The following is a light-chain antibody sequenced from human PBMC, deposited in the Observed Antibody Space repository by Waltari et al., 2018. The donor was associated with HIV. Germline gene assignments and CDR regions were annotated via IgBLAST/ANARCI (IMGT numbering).Light chain of an antibody. CDR3: QQYYSTPLT. CDR2: WAS. CDR1: QSVLSSTNNKNY. Sequence: DIVMTQSPDSLTVSLGERATLNCKSRQSVLSSTNNKNYLAWYQQKSGQPPKLLIYWASTRESGVPDRFSGSESGTDFTLTISSLQAEDVAVYYCQQYYSTPLTFGGGTKVEIK. V-gene: IGKV4-1*01. J-gene: IGKJ4*01.